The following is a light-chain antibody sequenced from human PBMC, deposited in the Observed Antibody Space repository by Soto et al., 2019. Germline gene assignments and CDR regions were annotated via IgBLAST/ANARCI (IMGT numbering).Light chain of an antibody. CDR3: GSWDSSLSAYV. Sequence: QSVLTQPPSVSAAPGQKVTISCSGSSSNIGDNSVSWYQQLPGTAPKLLIYDDNKRPSGIPDRFSGSKSGTSATLGITGFQTGDEADYYCGSWDSSLSAYVFGTGTKGTVL. J-gene: IGLJ1*01. CDR2: DDN. CDR1: SSNIGDNS. V-gene: IGLV1-51*01.